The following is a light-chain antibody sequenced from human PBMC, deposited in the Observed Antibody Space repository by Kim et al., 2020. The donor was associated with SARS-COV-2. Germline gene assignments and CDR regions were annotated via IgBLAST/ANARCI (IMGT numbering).Light chain of an antibody. V-gene: IGKV1-8*01. J-gene: IGKJ2*01. Sequence: ESTGDRVTITCRASQGIRSYLAWYQQKPGKDPKLLIYAASTLQSGVPSRFSGSGSGTDFTLTISCLQSEDFATYYCQQYYSYPYTFGQGTKLEIK. CDR1: QGIRSY. CDR3: QQYYSYPYT. CDR2: AAS.